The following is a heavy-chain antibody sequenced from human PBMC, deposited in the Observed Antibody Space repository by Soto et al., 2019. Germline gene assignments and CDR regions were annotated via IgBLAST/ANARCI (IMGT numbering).Heavy chain of an antibody. CDR2: INQDGSEK. D-gene: IGHD2-8*01. CDR1: GFTFSTYW. CDR3: SRSLNA. Sequence: PGGSLRLSCAASGFTFSTYWMDWVRQTPGKGLEWVANINQDGSEKNYVDSLKGRFTISRDNAKNSLYLQMSSLTAGDSALYYCSRSLNAWGQGTLVTVSS. J-gene: IGHJ5*02. V-gene: IGHV3-7*01.